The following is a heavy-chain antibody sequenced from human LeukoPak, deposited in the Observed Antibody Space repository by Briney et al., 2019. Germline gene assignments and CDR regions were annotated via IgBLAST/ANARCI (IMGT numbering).Heavy chain of an antibody. Sequence: SETLSLTCTVSGGSISSSPYYWGWIRQPPGKGLEWIGSIYYSGTTHYNPSLESRVTISVDTSKNQFSLKLASVTAADTAIYYCAEGAGGFSYYNWFDPWGQGTLVTVSS. D-gene: IGHD5-18*01. CDR2: IYYSGTT. J-gene: IGHJ5*02. CDR3: AEGAGGFSYYNWFDP. V-gene: IGHV4-39*07. CDR1: GGSISSSPYY.